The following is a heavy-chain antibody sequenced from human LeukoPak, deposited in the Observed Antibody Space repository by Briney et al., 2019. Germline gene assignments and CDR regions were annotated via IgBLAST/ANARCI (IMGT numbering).Heavy chain of an antibody. CDR3: ARGGDGVDYGDPNWFDP. Sequence: SENLSLTCTVSGGSISSSSYYWGWIRQPPGKGLEWIGSIYYSGSTYYNPSLKSRVTISVDTSKNQFSLKLSSVTAADTAVYYCARGGDGVDYGDPNWFDPWGQGTLVTVSS. V-gene: IGHV4-39*01. CDR1: GGSISSSSYY. D-gene: IGHD4-17*01. J-gene: IGHJ5*02. CDR2: IYYSGST.